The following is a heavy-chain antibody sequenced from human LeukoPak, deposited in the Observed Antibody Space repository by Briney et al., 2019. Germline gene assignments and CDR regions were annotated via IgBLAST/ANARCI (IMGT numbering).Heavy chain of an antibody. Sequence: GGSLRLSCAASGFTFSDYYMSWIRQAPGKGLEWVSYISSSGSTIYYADSVKGRFTISRDNAKNSLYLQMNSLRAEDMALYYCAKGGGGRLIYYYYMDVWGKGTTVTVSS. V-gene: IGHV3-11*01. J-gene: IGHJ6*03. D-gene: IGHD3-16*01. CDR2: ISSSGSTI. CDR1: GFTFSDYY. CDR3: AKGGGGRLIYYYYMDV.